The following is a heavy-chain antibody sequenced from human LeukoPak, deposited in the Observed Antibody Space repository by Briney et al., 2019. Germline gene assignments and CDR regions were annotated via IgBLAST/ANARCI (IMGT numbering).Heavy chain of an antibody. CDR2: IYTSGST. V-gene: IGHV4-61*02. J-gene: IGHJ5*02. D-gene: IGHD6-13*01. CDR1: GGSISSGSYY. Sequence: SETLSLTCTVSGGSISSGSYYWSWIRQPAGKGLEWIGRIYTSGSTNYNPSLKSRVTISVDTSKNQFSLKLSSVTAADTAVYYCARDRGAAAGTWWFDPWSQGTLVTVSS. CDR3: ARDRGAAAGTWWFDP.